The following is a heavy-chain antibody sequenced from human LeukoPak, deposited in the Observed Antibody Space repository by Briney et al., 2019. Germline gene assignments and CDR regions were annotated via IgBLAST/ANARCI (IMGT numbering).Heavy chain of an antibody. CDR3: ARETKLLANPQYYFFMDV. CDR2: INPRGST. CDR1: GGSFSGYY. V-gene: IGHV4-34*01. Sequence: PSETLSLTCAINGGSFSGYYVTWIRPAPGKGLEWIGEINPRGSTIHNPSLKSRVTISLDTSKNQFSLKLSSVTAADTAVYYCARETKLLANPQYYFFMDVWGKGTTVTVSS. J-gene: IGHJ6*03. D-gene: IGHD2-15*01.